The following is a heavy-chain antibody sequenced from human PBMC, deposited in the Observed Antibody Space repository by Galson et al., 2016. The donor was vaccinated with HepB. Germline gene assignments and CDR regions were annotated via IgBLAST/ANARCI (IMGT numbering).Heavy chain of an antibody. CDR2: IYDDGSA. J-gene: IGHJ4*02. Sequence: SLRLSCAASGFTFNSYAMNWVRQTPEKGLEWVSLIYDDGSAYYADSVKGRFTTSRDKSSNILYLQMSNLRADDTAIYYCARGVGDYWGQGSLVSVST. V-gene: IGHV3-53*01. CDR1: GFTFNSYA. CDR3: ARGVGDY.